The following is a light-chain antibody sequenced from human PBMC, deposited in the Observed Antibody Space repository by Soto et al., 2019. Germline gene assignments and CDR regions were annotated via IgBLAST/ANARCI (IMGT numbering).Light chain of an antibody. J-gene: IGKJ1*01. Sequence: DIPMTQSPSTLSASVGDRVTITCRASQSISTWLAWYQQKPGKAPKLLICDASSLEGGVPSRFSGSGSGTEFTLTISSLQPEDFATYYCQQYNSYRWTFGQGTKVEIK. V-gene: IGKV1-5*01. CDR1: QSISTW. CDR3: QQYNSYRWT. CDR2: DAS.